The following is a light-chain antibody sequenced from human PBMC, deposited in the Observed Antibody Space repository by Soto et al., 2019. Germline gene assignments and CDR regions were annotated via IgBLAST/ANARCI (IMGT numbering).Light chain of an antibody. CDR1: SSDVGGYNY. Sequence: QSVLTQPRSVSGSPRQSVTISCTGTSSDVGGYNYVSWYQQHPGKAPKLIIYDVSKRPSGVPDRFSGSKSGNTASLTISGLQAEDEADYYCCSYAGSYTFVVFGTGTKLTVL. CDR2: DVS. V-gene: IGLV2-11*01. CDR3: CSYAGSYTFVV. J-gene: IGLJ1*01.